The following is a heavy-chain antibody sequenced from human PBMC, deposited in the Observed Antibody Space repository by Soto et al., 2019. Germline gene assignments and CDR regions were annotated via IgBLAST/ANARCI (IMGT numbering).Heavy chain of an antibody. J-gene: IGHJ4*02. CDR1: GYTFTGYY. V-gene: IGHV1-2*04. Sequence: GASVKVSCKASGYTFTGYYMHWVRQAPGQGLEWMGWINPNSGGTNYAQKFQGWVTMTRDTSIRTAYMELSRLRSDDTAVYYCARSLPTGWYPIDYWGQGSLVTVSS. D-gene: IGHD6-19*01. CDR3: ARSLPTGWYPIDY. CDR2: INPNSGGT.